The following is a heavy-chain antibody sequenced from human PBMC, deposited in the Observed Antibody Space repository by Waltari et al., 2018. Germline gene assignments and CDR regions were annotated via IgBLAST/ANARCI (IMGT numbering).Heavy chain of an antibody. CDR1: GFTISDHY. Sequence: EVQLVESGGGLVQPGGSLRLSCAVSGFTISDHYMDWVRQAPGKGLEGVGRTRNSYTTEYAASVKGRFTISRDDSRNSVYLQMNSLKSEDTAVYYCASWQREIVVYWGQGTLVTVSS. J-gene: IGHJ4*02. V-gene: IGHV3-72*01. D-gene: IGHD3-22*01. CDR3: ASWQREIVVY. CDR2: TRNSYTT.